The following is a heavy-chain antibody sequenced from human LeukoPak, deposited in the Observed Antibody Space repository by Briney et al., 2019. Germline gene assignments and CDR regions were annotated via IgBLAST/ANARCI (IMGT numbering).Heavy chain of an antibody. J-gene: IGHJ4*02. V-gene: IGHV3-74*01. CDR1: GFTFSSHW. D-gene: IGHD6-25*01. CDR2: INYDGTIT. Sequence: GGSLRLSCAASGFTFSSHWMHWVRQAPGKGLVWVSRINYDGTITNYADSVKGRLTISRDNAANTLYLQMNSLRAEDTAVYYCARYRPSGAGVYWGQGTLVTVSS. CDR3: ARYRPSGAGVY.